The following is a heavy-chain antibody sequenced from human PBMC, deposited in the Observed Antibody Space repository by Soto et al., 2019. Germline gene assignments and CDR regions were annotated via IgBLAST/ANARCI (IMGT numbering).Heavy chain of an antibody. V-gene: IGHV1-69*01. Sequence: QVQLVQSGAEVKNPGSSVKVSCKASGGTFSSYAISWVRQAPGQGLEWMGGIIPTFGTANYAQKFQGRVTISADESSSTGYMALSSMRYEDTAVYYCSSLGIVGVPAWGRGTLVLVSS. CDR1: GGTFSSYA. D-gene: IGHD2-2*03. J-gene: IGHJ4*02. CDR2: IIPTFGTA. CDR3: SSLGIVGVPA.